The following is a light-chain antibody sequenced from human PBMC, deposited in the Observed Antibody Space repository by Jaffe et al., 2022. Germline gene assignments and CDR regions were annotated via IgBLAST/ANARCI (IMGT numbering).Light chain of an antibody. Sequence: EIVLTQSPGTVSLSPGERATLSCRASQSVSSSYLAWYQQKPGQAPRLLIYGASSRATGIPDRFSGSGSGTDFTLTISRLEPEDFAVYYCQQYGSSPSALTFAGGTKVEIK. CDR2: GAS. CDR3: QQYGSSPSALT. CDR1: QSVSSSY. V-gene: IGKV3-20*01. J-gene: IGKJ4*01.